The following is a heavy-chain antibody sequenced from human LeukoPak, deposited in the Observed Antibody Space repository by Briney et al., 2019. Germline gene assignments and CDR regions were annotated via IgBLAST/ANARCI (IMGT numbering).Heavy chain of an antibody. CDR3: AAISYSGTWPVGY. CDR2: ISAGGDTT. Sequence: PEGSLRLSCAASGFTFSSYAMSWVRQAPGEGLEWVSGISAGGDTTYTAGSVRGRFTISRDNSNNTLYLQMNILTAEDTAVYYCAAISYSGTWPVGYWGQGILVTVTA. J-gene: IGHJ4*02. D-gene: IGHD6-25*01. V-gene: IGHV3-23*01. CDR1: GFTFSSYA.